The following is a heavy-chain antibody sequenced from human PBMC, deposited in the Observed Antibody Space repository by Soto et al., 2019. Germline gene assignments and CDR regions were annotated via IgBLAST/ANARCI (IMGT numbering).Heavy chain of an antibody. CDR3: ARRSHGYCSSTSCYVGYYYYYMDV. V-gene: IGHV5-51*01. CDR2: IYPGDSDT. D-gene: IGHD2-2*01. Sequence: GESLKISCKGSGYSFTSYWIGWVRQMPGKGLEWMGIIYPGDSDTRYSPSFQGQVTISADKSISTAYLQWSSLKASDTAMYYCARRSHGYCSSTSCYVGYYYYYMDVWGKGTTVTVSS. CDR1: GYSFTSYW. J-gene: IGHJ6*03.